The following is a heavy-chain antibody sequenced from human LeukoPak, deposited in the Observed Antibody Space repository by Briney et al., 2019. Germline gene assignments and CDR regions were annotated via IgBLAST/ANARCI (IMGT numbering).Heavy chain of an antibody. CDR2: ISSSSSYI. CDR3: ARDPDYDILTGYPLDY. Sequence: TGGSLRLSCAASGFTFSSYSMNWVRQAPGKGLEWVSSISSSSSYIYYADSVKGRFTISRDNAKNSLYLQMNSLRAEDTAVYYCARDPDYDILTGYPLDYWGQGTLVTVSS. D-gene: IGHD3-9*01. V-gene: IGHV3-21*01. J-gene: IGHJ4*02. CDR1: GFTFSSYS.